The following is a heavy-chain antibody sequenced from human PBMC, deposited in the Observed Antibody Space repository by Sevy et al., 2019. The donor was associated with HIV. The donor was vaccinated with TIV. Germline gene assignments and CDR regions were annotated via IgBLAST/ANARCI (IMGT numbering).Heavy chain of an antibody. CDR2: ISSSGSSA. CDR1: GFTFSGSA. J-gene: IGHJ6*02. D-gene: IGHD3-3*01. CDR3: VNDSIFYDSSSGYRPFYYYGMDV. Sequence: GGSLRLSCSASGFTFSGSALHWVRQAPGKGLEYVSVISSSGSSAYYAESVRGRFTISRDNSKNTLYLQMRSLRAEDTAVYYCVNDSIFYDSSSGYRPFYYYGMDVWGQGTSVTVSS. V-gene: IGHV3-64D*09.